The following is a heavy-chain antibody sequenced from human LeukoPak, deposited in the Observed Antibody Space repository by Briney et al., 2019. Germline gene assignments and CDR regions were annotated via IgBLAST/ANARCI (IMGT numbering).Heavy chain of an antibody. CDR2: INSYGSST. CDR1: GFTFSSYW. Sequence: GGSLRLSCAASGFTFSSYWMHWVRQAPGKGLVWVSRINSYGSSTSYADSVKGRFTISRDNAKNTLYLQMNSLRAEDTAVYYCARDFPNYDILTGRGGYGMDVWGQGTTVTVSS. CDR3: ARDFPNYDILTGRGGYGMDV. J-gene: IGHJ6*02. D-gene: IGHD3-9*01. V-gene: IGHV3-74*01.